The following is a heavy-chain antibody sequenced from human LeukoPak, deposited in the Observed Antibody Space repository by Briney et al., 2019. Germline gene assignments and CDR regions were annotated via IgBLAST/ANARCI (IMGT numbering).Heavy chain of an antibody. Sequence: INHSGSTNYNPSLKSRVTISVDTSKNQFSLKLSSVTAADTAVYYCARITTMVRGVSPWFDPWGQGTLVTVSS. CDR3: ARITTMVRGVSPWFDP. D-gene: IGHD3-10*01. J-gene: IGHJ5*02. V-gene: IGHV4-34*01. CDR2: INHSGST.